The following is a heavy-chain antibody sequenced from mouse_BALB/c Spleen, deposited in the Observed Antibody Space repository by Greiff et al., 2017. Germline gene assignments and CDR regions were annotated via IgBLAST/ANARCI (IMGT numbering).Heavy chain of an antibody. CDR2: INPYNGDT. D-gene: IGHD5-1*01. CDR1: GYSFTGYF. Sequence: VQLKESGPELVKPGASVKISCKASGYSFTGYFMNWVMQSHGKSLEWIGRINPYNGDTFYNQKFKGKATLTVAKSSSTAHMELRSLASEDSAVYYCARETYSWFAYWGQGTLVTVSA. V-gene: IGHV1-20*02. CDR3: ARETYSWFAY. J-gene: IGHJ3*01.